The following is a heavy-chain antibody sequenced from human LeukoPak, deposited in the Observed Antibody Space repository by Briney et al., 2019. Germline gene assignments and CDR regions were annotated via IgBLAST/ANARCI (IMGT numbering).Heavy chain of an antibody. D-gene: IGHD3-22*01. V-gene: IGHV3-21*01. CDR1: GFTFSSYS. Sequence: PGGSLRLSCAASGFTFSSYSMKWVRQAPGKGLEWVSFISSSSSYIYYADSVKGRFTISRDNAKNSLYLQMNSLRAEDTAVYYCAKLDYYDSSGYSALFDYWGQGTLVTVSS. J-gene: IGHJ4*02. CDR3: AKLDYYDSSGYSALFDY. CDR2: ISSSSSYI.